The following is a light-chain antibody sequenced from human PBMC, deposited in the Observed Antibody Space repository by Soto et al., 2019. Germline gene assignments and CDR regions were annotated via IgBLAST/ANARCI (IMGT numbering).Light chain of an antibody. CDR2: AAS. CDR3: QQSYTTPLT. V-gene: IGKV1-39*01. J-gene: IGKJ4*01. CDR1: QSIASY. Sequence: DIQMTQSPSSLSASVGDRVTITCRASQSIASYLNWYQQRPGKAPELLIYAASTLQSGVPSRFSGSGSGTDFTLTINSLQPEDFATYYCQQSYTTPLTFGGGTKVDIK.